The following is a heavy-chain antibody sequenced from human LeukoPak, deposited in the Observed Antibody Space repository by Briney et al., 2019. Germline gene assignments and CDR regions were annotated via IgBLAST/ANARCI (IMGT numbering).Heavy chain of an antibody. V-gene: IGHV1-8*01. D-gene: IGHD3-10*01. CDR1: GYTFTSYD. CDR3: ARDRGIRGYNWFDP. Sequence: GASVKVSCKASGYTFTSYDFNWVRQATGQRPERMGWMSPNSGDTGYAQKFQDRVTMTRNTSISTAYMELSSLRSDDTAVYYCARDRGIRGYNWFDPWGQGTLVTVSS. CDR2: MSPNSGDT. J-gene: IGHJ5*02.